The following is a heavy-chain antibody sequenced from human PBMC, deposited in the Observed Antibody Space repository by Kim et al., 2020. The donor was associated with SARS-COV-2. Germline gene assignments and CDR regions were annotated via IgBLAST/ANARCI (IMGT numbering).Heavy chain of an antibody. V-gene: IGHV3-23*01. Sequence: GSLRLSCTASGFIFQNYAMNWVRQAPGKGLEWVAHIGGSGIDPYYADSVKGRFTISRDDSKNTLFLRMDSLGADDTAVFYCAKDLIASNGVLDPFDNWGPGTVVTASS. CDR3: AKDLIASNGVLDPFDN. J-gene: IGHJ3*02. CDR1: GFIFQNYA. D-gene: IGHD4-4*01. CDR2: IGGSGIDP.